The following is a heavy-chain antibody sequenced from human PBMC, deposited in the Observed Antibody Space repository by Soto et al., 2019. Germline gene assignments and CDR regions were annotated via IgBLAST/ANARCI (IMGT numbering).Heavy chain of an antibody. CDR3: ARHQDYGSGSYYRYGMDV. Sequence: SETLSLTCTVSGGSISSSSYYWGLIRQPPGKGLEWIGSIYYSGSTYYNPSLKSRVTISVDTSKNQFSLKMSSVTAADTAVYYCARHQDYGSGSYYRYGMDVWGQGTTVT. V-gene: IGHV4-39*01. CDR2: IYYSGST. J-gene: IGHJ6*02. D-gene: IGHD3-10*01. CDR1: GGSISSSSYY.